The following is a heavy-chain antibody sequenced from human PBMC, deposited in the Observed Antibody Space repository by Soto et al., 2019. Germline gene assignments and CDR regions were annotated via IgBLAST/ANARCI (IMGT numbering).Heavy chain of an antibody. V-gene: IGHV3-53*01. CDR2: IYSGGST. D-gene: IGHD3-22*01. CDR3: ARDRVESGYPEYFQH. J-gene: IGHJ1*01. CDR1: GFTVSSNY. Sequence: EVQLVESGGGLIQPGGSLRLSCAASGFTVSSNYMSWVGQAPGKGLEWVSVIYSGGSTYYADSVKGRFTISRDNSKNTLYLQMTSLRAEDTAVYYCARDRVESGYPEYFQHWGQGTLVTVSS.